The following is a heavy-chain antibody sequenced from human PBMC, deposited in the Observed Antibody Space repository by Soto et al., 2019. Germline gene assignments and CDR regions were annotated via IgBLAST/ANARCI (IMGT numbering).Heavy chain of an antibody. CDR3: ARFRGYDSSGSLDY. D-gene: IGHD3-22*01. J-gene: IGHJ4*02. V-gene: IGHV1-3*01. Sequence: ASVKVSCKASGYTFTSYAMHWVRQAPGQRLEWMGWINAGNGNTKYSQKFQGRVTITRDTSASTANMELSSLRSEDTAVYYCARFRGYDSSGSLDYWGQGTLVTVSS. CDR2: INAGNGNT. CDR1: GYTFTSYA.